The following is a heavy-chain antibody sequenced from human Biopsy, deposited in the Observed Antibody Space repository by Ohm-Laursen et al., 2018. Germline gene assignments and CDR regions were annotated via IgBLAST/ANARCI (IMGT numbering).Heavy chain of an antibody. J-gene: IGHJ2*01. CDR2: VYYTGST. D-gene: IGHD3-22*01. V-gene: IGHV4-59*01. Sequence: SDTLSLTCTVSGASISDFFWSWIRQPPGKGLEWIGYVYYTGSTDYNPSLQSRVTISVDTSKNHFSLRLRSVTPADTAIYYCARDRGYYSDRTVPGYFDLWGRGTLVTVSS. CDR3: ARDRGYYSDRTVPGYFDL. CDR1: GASISDFF.